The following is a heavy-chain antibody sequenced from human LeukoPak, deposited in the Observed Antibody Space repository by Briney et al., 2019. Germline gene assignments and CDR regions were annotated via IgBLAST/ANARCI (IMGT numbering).Heavy chain of an antibody. CDR2: IYPGGSDT. CDR1: GYSFTSYW. D-gene: IGHD3-22*01. J-gene: IGHJ3*02. Sequence: GGSLRLSCKGSGYSFTSYWIGWVRQMPGKGLEWMGIIYPGGSDTRYSPSFQGQVTISADKSISTAYLQWSSLKASDTAMYYCARRRGTYYDSSGYYYSESDAFDIWGQGTMVTVSS. CDR3: ARRRGTYYDSSGYYYSESDAFDI. V-gene: IGHV5-51*01.